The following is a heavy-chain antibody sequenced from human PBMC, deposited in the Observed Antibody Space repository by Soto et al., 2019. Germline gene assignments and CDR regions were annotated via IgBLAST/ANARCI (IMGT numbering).Heavy chain of an antibody. CDR1: GGSISCGAYY. Sequence: SETLSLPCTVSGGSISCGAYYWSWIRQPPGKGLEWIGYIYYSGSTYYNPSLKMRVTISVDTSKKQFSLKLSSVTAADTAVYYCARATMVYAIRPIFDYWGQGTLATVYS. CDR3: ARATMVYAIRPIFDY. V-gene: IGHV4-30-4*01. D-gene: IGHD2-8*01. J-gene: IGHJ4*02. CDR2: IYYSGST.